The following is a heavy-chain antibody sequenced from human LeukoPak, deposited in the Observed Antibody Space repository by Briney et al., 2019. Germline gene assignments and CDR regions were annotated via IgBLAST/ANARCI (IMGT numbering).Heavy chain of an antibody. CDR2: IYHSGST. Sequence: PGGSLRLSCAASGFTVSSNYISWVRQAPGKGLEWIGSIYHSGSTYYNPSLKSRVTKSVDTSNNQFSLKLSSVTAADTAVYYCARVSTGWFDPWGQGTLVTVSS. CDR3: ARVSTGWFDP. CDR1: GFTVSSNY. D-gene: IGHD2-8*02. J-gene: IGHJ5*02. V-gene: IGHV4-38-2*01.